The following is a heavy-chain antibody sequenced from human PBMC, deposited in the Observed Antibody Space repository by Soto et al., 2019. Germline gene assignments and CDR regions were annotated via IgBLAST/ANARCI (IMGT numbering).Heavy chain of an antibody. CDR1: GGTFSSYT. Sequence: QVQLVQSGAEVKKPGSSVKVSCKASGGTFSSYTISWVRQAPGQGLEWMGRIIPILGIANYAQKFQGRVTITADKSTSTAYMELSSLRSEDTAVYYCARDLGIAAAYLYYYYGMDVWGKVPTVTVSS. D-gene: IGHD6-13*01. V-gene: IGHV1-69*08. CDR3: ARDLGIAAAYLYYYYGMDV. CDR2: IIPILGIA. J-gene: IGHJ6*04.